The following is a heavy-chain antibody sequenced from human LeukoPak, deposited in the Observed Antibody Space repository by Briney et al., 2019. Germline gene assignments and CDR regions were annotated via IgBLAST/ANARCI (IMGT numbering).Heavy chain of an antibody. V-gene: IGHV4-59*01. CDR3: ARGELWYNWFDP. D-gene: IGHD3-16*01. CDR2: IYYSGST. CDR1: GGSFSGFF. Sequence: SETLSLTCAVSGGSFSGFFWSWIRQPPGKGLEWIGYIYYSGSTNYNPSLKSRVTISVDTSKNQFSLKLSSVTAADTAVYYCARGELWYNWFDPWGQGTLVTVSS. J-gene: IGHJ5*02.